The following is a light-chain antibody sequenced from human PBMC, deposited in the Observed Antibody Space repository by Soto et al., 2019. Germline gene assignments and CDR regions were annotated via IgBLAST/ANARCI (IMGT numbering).Light chain of an antibody. J-gene: IGKJ1*01. CDR1: QVITSD. V-gene: IGKV1-17*01. Sequence: DIQMTQSPSTLSASVGDRVTITCRSSQVITSDLGWYQQKPGKAPKRLIYAASTLPSGVPSRFSGSGSGTEFTLTISSLQPEDFATYYCLQHNTSPWTFGQGTKVDIK. CDR2: AAS. CDR3: LQHNTSPWT.